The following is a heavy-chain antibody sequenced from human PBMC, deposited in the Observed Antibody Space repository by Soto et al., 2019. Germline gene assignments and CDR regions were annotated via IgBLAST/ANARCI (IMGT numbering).Heavy chain of an antibody. D-gene: IGHD2-15*01. V-gene: IGHV1-8*01. J-gene: IGHJ6*02. Sequence: ASVKVSCKASGYTSTSYDINWVRQATGQGLEWMGWMNPNSGNTGYAQKFQGRVTMTRNTSISTAYMELSSLRSEDTAVYYCARLYCSGGSCRYYYYGMEVWGQGTTVTVSS. CDR2: MNPNSGNT. CDR3: ARLYCSGGSCRYYYYGMEV. CDR1: GYTSTSYD.